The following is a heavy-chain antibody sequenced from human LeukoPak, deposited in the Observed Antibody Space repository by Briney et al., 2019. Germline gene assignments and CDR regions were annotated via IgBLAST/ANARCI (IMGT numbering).Heavy chain of an antibody. V-gene: IGHV4-59*01. D-gene: IGHD4-17*01. CDR1: GGSIGSYS. Sequence: PSETLSLTCTVTGGSIGSYSWSWIRQPPGKGLEWIGDIYYSGRTNYNPSLNSRLTMSVDTSNNHFSLKLNSVTAADTAVYFCARGKSSMVTTLKFDPWGQGTLVVVSS. J-gene: IGHJ5*02. CDR3: ARGKSSMVTTLKFDP. CDR2: IYYSGRT.